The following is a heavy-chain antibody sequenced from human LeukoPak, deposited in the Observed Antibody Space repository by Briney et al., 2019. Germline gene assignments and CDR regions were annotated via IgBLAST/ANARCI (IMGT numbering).Heavy chain of an antibody. V-gene: IGHV1-18*01. CDR3: ALFGGIYGDYDGGSCI. CDR1: GYTFTSYG. D-gene: IGHD4-17*01. J-gene: IGHJ4*02. CDR2: ISAYNGNT. Sequence: GASVKVSCKASGYTFTSYGISWVRQAPGQGLEWMGWISAYNGNTNYAQKLQGRVTMTTDTSTSTAYMELRSLRSEDTAVYYCALFGGIYGDYDGGSCIWGQGTLVTVSS.